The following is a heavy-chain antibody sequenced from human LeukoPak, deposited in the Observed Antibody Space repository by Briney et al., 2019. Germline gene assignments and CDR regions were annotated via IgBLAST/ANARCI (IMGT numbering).Heavy chain of an antibody. J-gene: IGHJ6*02. CDR2: ISAYNGNT. D-gene: IGHD5-18*01. Sequence: ASVKVSCKASGYTFSNFGITWVRQAPGQGLECMGWISAYNGNTKYTQIFQGRVTMTTDASTSTAYMELRSLRSDHTAVYYCARAEDPALVNVGDYYYYGMDVWGQGTTVTVSS. CDR3: ARAEDPALVNVGDYYYYGMDV. CDR1: GYTFSNFG. V-gene: IGHV1-18*01.